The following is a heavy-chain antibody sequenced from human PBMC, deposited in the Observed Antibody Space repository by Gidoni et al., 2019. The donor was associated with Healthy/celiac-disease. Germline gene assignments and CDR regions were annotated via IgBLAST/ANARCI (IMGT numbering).Heavy chain of an antibody. Sequence: QVQLQESGPGLVTPSQTLSLTCTVSGGSISSGSYYWSWIRQPAGKGLEWIGRIYTSGSTNYNPSLKSRVTISVDTSKNQFSLKLSSVTAADTAVYYCARIEYSSSFVLGGDYYYYYMDVWGKGTTVTVSS. CDR2: IYTSGST. CDR3: ARIEYSSSFVLGGDYYYYYMDV. V-gene: IGHV4-61*02. J-gene: IGHJ6*03. CDR1: GGSISSGSYY. D-gene: IGHD6-6*01.